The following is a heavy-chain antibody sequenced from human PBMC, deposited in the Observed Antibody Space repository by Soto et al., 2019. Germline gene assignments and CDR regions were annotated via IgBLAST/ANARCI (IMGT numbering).Heavy chain of an antibody. Sequence: WASVKVSCKASGYTFTSYAMHWVRQAPGQRLEWMGWINAGNGNTKYSQKFQGRVTITRDTSASTAYMELSSLRSEDTAVYYCARAPVDLYDSSGYYYWGQGTLVTVSS. CDR1: GYTFTSYA. CDR2: INAGNGNT. J-gene: IGHJ4*02. D-gene: IGHD3-22*01. CDR3: ARAPVDLYDSSGYYY. V-gene: IGHV1-3*01.